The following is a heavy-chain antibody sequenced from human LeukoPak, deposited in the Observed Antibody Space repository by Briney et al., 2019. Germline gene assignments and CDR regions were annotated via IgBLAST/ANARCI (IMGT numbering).Heavy chain of an antibody. CDR2: IYYSGST. CDR1: GGSISSYY. V-gene: IGHV4-59*01. CDR3: ASSPQWLDPFDY. Sequence: SETLSLTCTVSGGSISSYYWSWIRQPPGKGLEWIGYIYYSGSTNYSPSLKSRVTISVDTSKNQFSLKLSSVTAADTAVYYCASSPQWLDPFDYWGQGTLVTVSS. D-gene: IGHD6-19*01. J-gene: IGHJ4*02.